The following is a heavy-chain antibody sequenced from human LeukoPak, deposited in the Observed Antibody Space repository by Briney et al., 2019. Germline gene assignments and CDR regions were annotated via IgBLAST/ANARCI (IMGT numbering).Heavy chain of an antibody. CDR1: GFTFGDYA. CDR2: IRSKAYGGTT. D-gene: IGHD5-12*01. V-gene: IGHV3-49*04. CDR3: TRVGYDAWGDY. Sequence: PGGSLRLSCTASGFTFGDYAMSWVRQAPGKGLEWVGFIRSKAYGGTTEYAASVKGSFTISRDDSKSIAYLQMNSLKTEDTAVYYCTRVGYDAWGDYWGQGTLVTVSS. J-gene: IGHJ4*02.